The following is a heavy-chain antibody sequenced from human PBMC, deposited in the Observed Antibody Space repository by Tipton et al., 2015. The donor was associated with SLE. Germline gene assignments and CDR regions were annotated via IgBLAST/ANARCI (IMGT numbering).Heavy chain of an antibody. CDR1: GYTFTSYG. CDR3: ARVFYCSGGSCYDAFDI. J-gene: IGHJ3*02. CDR2: ISAYNGNT. D-gene: IGHD2-15*01. V-gene: IGHV1-18*01. Sequence: QLVQSGAEVKKPGASVKVSCKASGYTFTSYGISWVRQAPGQGLEWMGWISAYNGNTNYAQKLQGRVTMTTDTSTSTAYMELRSLRSDDPAVYYCARVFYCSGGSCYDAFDIWGQVTMVTVAS.